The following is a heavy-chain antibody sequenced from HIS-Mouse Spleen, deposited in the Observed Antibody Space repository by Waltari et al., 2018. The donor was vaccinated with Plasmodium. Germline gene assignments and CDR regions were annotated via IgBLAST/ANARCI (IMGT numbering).Heavy chain of an antibody. J-gene: IGHJ2*01. Sequence: QVQLQQWGAGLLKPSETLSLTCAVYGGSFSGYYWSCIRQPPGKGLEWIGEINHSGSTNYNPSLKNRVTISVDTSKNQFSLKLSSVTAADTAVYYCARVTSSGVYWYFDLWGRGTLVTVSS. D-gene: IGHD3-3*01. CDR2: INHSGST. CDR3: ARVTSSGVYWYFDL. V-gene: IGHV4-34*01. CDR1: GGSFSGYY.